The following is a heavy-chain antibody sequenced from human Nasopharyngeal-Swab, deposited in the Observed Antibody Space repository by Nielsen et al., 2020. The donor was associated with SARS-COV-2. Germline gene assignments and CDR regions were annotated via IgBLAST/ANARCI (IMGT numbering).Heavy chain of an antibody. J-gene: IGHJ4*02. CDR3: ARSWGGGYSVSFDY. CDR1: GFTFSSYA. V-gene: IGHV3-30-3*01. CDR2: ISYDGSNK. D-gene: IGHD2-15*01. Sequence: GGSLRLSCAASGFTFSSYAMHWVRQAPGKGLEWVAVISYDGSNKYYADSVKGRFTISRDNSKNTLYLQMNSLRAEDTAVYYCARSWGGGYSVSFDYWGQGTLVTAPQ.